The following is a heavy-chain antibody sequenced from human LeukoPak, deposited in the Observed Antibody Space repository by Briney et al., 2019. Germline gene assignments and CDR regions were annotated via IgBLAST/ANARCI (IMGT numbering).Heavy chain of an antibody. V-gene: IGHV4-59*08. CDR3: AKTSYSTSWYWFDP. CDR1: GGSISANY. D-gene: IGHD6-13*01. CDR2: IYYSGST. Sequence: SETLSLTCTVSGGSISANYWSWIRQPPGKGLEWIGYIYYSGSTYYNPSLKSRVTISVDKSKNQFSLKLSSVTAADTAVYYCAKTSYSTSWYWFDPWGHGTLVTVSS. J-gene: IGHJ5*02.